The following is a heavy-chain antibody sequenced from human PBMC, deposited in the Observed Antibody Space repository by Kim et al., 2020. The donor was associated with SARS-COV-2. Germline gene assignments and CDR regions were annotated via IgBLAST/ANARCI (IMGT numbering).Heavy chain of an antibody. CDR1: GFTFSNFY. D-gene: IGHD3-3*02. Sequence: GGSLRLSCAVSGFTFSNFYMSWIRQAPGKGLEWISYISSGGNTIYYADSLKDRFTISRDNANTSLTLQMNSMRVDYPAFYYCVRVAADGPYLEDCGKGTL. J-gene: IGHJ4*02. V-gene: IGHV3-11*01. CDR2: ISSGGNTI. CDR3: VRVAADGPYLED.